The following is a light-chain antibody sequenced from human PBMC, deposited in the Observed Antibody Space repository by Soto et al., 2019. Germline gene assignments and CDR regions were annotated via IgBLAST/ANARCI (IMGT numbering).Light chain of an antibody. J-gene: IGKJ1*01. Sequence: EIVLTQSPGTLSMSPGERATLSCRASQSISSNYLAWYQQKPGQAPRLLIYGASSRATGIPDRFSGSGSGTALPRAISRLEAEDFAVDAWQQYGSSPRTFGQGTKVEFK. CDR3: QQYGSSPRT. CDR2: GAS. CDR1: QSISSNY. V-gene: IGKV3-20*01.